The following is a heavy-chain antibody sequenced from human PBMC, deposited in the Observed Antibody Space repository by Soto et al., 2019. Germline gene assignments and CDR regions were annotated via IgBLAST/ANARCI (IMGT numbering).Heavy chain of an antibody. Sequence: TSETLSLTCAVSGTSFSDFAWNWVRQSPGKGLEWIGEIFYTGSSNYRPSLKSRVTMSVDTSKNHFSLSLSEVTAADTGVYYCARRENGDYINFFDSWGQGTLVTVSS. D-gene: IGHD4-17*01. CDR1: GTSFSDFA. V-gene: IGHV4-34*12. CDR3: ARRENGDYINFFDS. CDR2: IFYTGSS. J-gene: IGHJ4*02.